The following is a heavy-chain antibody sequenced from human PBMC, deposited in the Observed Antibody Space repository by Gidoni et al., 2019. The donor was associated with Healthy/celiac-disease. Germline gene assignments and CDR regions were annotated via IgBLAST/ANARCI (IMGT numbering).Heavy chain of an antibody. D-gene: IGHD6-19*01. V-gene: IGHV3-30*18. CDR2: ISYDGSNK. J-gene: IGHJ3*02. CDR1: GFTCSSDG. Sequence: QVQLVESGGGEVQPGRSLRLSCAASGFTCSSDGMHWVRQAPGKGLEWVAVISYDGSNKYYADSVKGRFTISRDNSKNTLYLQMNSLRAEDTAVYYCAKGRGPPYSSGWYEGAFDIWGQGTMVTVSS. CDR3: AKGRGPPYSSGWYEGAFDI.